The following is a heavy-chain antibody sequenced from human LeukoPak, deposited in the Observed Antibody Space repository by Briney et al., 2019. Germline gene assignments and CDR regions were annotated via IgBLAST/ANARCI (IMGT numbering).Heavy chain of an antibody. CDR2: VYSSGNT. CDR3: VRDRELTY. J-gene: IGHJ4*02. CDR1: GGSISSYY. V-gene: IGHV4-4*08. D-gene: IGHD3-10*01. Sequence: SETLSLTCTVSGGSISSYYWSWIRQPPGKGLEWIGYVYSSGNTNYSPSLKGRAIISADTSKNQFSLKLTSVTAADTAVYYCVRDRELTYWGQGILVTVSS.